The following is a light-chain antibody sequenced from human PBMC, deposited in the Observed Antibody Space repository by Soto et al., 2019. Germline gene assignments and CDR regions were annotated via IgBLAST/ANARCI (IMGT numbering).Light chain of an antibody. J-gene: IGKJ1*01. Sequence: EIVMTQSPATLSVSPGERGTRSCRASQSVTSNLAWYQQKRGQAPRILSFGASTRATGIPARFSGSESGTDFTLTISSLKSEDFEVYYCQQYNNWPPTFGQGTKVDIK. CDR3: QQYNNWPPT. V-gene: IGKV3-15*01. CDR2: GAS. CDR1: QSVTSN.